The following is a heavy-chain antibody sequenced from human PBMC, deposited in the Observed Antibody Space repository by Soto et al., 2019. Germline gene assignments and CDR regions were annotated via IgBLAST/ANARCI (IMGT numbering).Heavy chain of an antibody. CDR1: GYTFTSYY. V-gene: IGHV1-46*03. Sequence: ASVKVSCKASGYTFTSYYMHWVRQAPGQGLEWMGIINPSGGSTSYAQKFQGRVTMTRDTSTSTVYMELSSLRSEDTAVYYCARDIVYDILTGYYYYYYCMDVWGKGTTVTVSS. CDR3: ARDIVYDILTGYYYYYYCMDV. J-gene: IGHJ6*03. CDR2: INPSGGST. D-gene: IGHD3-9*01.